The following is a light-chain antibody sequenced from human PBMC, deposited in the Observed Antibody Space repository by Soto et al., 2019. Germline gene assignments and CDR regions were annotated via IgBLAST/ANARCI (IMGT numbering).Light chain of an antibody. CDR2: GAS. J-gene: IGKJ3*01. CDR3: QQYHDWPL. Sequence: EIVMTQSPAALSMSPGERATLFCRASESIGSKLAWYQQKPGQAPRLLIYGASTRATGIPARFSGSGSGTDFTLTITSLQYDDFAVYYYQQYHDWPLFGPGTKMDIK. V-gene: IGKV3D-15*01. CDR1: ESIGSK.